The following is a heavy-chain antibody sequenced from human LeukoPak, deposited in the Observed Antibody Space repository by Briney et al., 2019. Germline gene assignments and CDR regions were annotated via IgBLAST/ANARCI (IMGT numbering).Heavy chain of an antibody. Sequence: PSETLSLTCTVSGGSISSYYWSWIRQPAGKGLEWIGRFYTSGSTNYNPSLKSRVTMSVDTSKNRFSLKLSSVTAEDTAVYYCAKLQIGFTIFGVVRGWDYMDVWGKGTTVTVSS. V-gene: IGHV4-4*07. J-gene: IGHJ6*03. CDR3: AKLQIGFTIFGVVRGWDYMDV. CDR2: FYTSGST. CDR1: GGSISSYY. D-gene: IGHD3-3*01.